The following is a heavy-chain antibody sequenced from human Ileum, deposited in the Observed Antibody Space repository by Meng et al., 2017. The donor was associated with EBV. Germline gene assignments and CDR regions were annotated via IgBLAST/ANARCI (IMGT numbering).Heavy chain of an antibody. CDR3: RHAYCNDDGCTDH. CDR1: GGPLSGYD. Sequence: QVQLQQRCAGLLKPSETLSLSCAVYGGPLSGYDWSWIRQSPGRGLEWLGQIKDTGGGGYNPSLKSRMTMSADTSTNQFSLKLTSVTAADTAVYFCRHAYCNDDGCTDHWGQGSLVTVSS. J-gene: IGHJ4*02. V-gene: IGHV4-34*01. CDR2: IKDTGGG. D-gene: IGHD2-21*01.